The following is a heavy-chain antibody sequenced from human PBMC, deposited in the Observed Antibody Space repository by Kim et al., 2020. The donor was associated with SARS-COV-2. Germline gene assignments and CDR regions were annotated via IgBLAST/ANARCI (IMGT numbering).Heavy chain of an antibody. V-gene: IGHV1-18*01. CDR3: ARMKKRTGYGGKMGAFDI. Sequence: ASVKVSCKASGYTFTSYGISWVRQAPGQGLEWMGWISAYNGNTNYAQKLQGRVTMTTDTSTSTAYMELRSLRSDDTAVYYCARMKKRTGYGGKMGAFDIWGQGTMVTVSS. CDR1: GYTFTSYG. J-gene: IGHJ3*02. CDR2: ISAYNGNT. D-gene: IGHD4-17*01.